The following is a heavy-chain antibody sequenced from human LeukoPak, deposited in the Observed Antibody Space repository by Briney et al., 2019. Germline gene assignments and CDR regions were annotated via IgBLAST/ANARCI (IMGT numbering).Heavy chain of an antibody. CDR1: GFTFSTYW. CDR3: ARDRSDILTGYNDAFDI. CDR2: IKLDGSEK. D-gene: IGHD3-9*01. V-gene: IGHV3-7*01. J-gene: IGHJ3*02. Sequence: GGSLRLSCAASGFTFSTYWMSWVRQAPGKGLEWVATIKLDGSEKYYVDSVKGRFTISRDNAKNSLYLQMNSLGAEDTAVYYCARDRSDILTGYNDAFDIWGQGTMVTVSS.